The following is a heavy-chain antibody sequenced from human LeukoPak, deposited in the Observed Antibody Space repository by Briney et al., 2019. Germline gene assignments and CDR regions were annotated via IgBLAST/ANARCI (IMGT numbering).Heavy chain of an antibody. CDR2: IHYNGNM. CDR1: GASISNHY. D-gene: IGHD6-13*01. V-gene: IGHV4-59*08. J-gene: IGHJ5*02. CDR3: ARHFPGSNWFYNWFDP. Sequence: KPSETLSLTCTVSGASISNHYWSWIRQPPGKGLEWIGYIHYNGNMNHNPALKSRVSISMDTSKNQFSLRLTSVTATDTAVYYCARHFPGSNWFYNWFDPWGQGTLVTVSS.